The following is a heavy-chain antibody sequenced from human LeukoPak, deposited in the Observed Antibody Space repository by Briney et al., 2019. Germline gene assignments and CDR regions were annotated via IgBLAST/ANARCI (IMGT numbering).Heavy chain of an antibody. J-gene: IGHJ4*02. D-gene: IGHD3-3*02. CDR1: GDSIRGATYR. Sequence: SETLSLTCSVSGDSIRGATYRWGWVRQPPGKGLEWIGSISDSGSTFYNPSLKSRVALSVDTSKNRFSLRLSSATAADTAVYYCARYPLVPGFWGQGTPVTVSS. CDR2: ISDSGST. V-gene: IGHV4-39*02. CDR3: ARYPLVPGF.